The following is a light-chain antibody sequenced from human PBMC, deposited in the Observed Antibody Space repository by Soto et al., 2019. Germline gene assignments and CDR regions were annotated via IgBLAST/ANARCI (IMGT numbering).Light chain of an antibody. CDR1: QSVSTN. CDR3: QQYHNWPPWT. V-gene: IGKV3-15*01. CDR2: GAS. J-gene: IGKJ1*01. Sequence: DIVMTQSPATLSVPPGERATLSCRASQSVSTNFAWYQQKPGQAPRLLIYGASTRATAVPARFTASGSGTEFTLTISSLQSEDFAVYYCQQYHNWPPWTFGQGTRV.